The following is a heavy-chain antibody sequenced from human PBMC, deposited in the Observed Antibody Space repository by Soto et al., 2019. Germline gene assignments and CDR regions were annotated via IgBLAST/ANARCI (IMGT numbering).Heavy chain of an antibody. V-gene: IGHV1-69*02. CDR1: GGTFSSYT. Sequence: QVQLVQSGAEVKKPGSSVKVSCKASGGTFSSYTISWVRQAPGQGLEWMGRIIPILGIANYAQKFQGRVTITADKFTSTAYMELSSLRSEDTTVYYCARYRGDGYERVWGQGTLVTVSS. D-gene: IGHD5-12*01. J-gene: IGHJ4*02. CDR3: ARYRGDGYERV. CDR2: IIPILGIA.